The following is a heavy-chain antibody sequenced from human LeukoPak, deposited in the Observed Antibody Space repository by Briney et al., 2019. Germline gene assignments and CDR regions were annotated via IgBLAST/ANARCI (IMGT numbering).Heavy chain of an antibody. Sequence: GGSLRLSCAASGFTFSSYGMHWVRQAPGKGLEWVAVISYDGSNKYYADSVKGRFTISRDNSKNTLYLQMNSLRAEDTAVYYCAKDSGSYYVREFDYWGQGTLVTVSS. CDR3: AKDSGSYYVREFDY. CDR1: GFTFSSYG. D-gene: IGHD1-26*01. V-gene: IGHV3-30*18. J-gene: IGHJ4*02. CDR2: ISYDGSNK.